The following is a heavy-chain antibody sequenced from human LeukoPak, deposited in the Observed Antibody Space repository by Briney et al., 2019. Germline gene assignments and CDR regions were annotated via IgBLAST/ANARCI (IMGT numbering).Heavy chain of an antibody. CDR1: GFTFSSYS. J-gene: IGHJ6*03. D-gene: IGHD3-9*01. CDR2: IKPDGRDT. V-gene: IGHV3-7*01. Sequence: GGSLRLSCAASGFTFSSYSMSWVRQAPGKGLEWVATIKPDGRDTYYVDSVKGRFTISRDNAKNSLYLQMNSLRAEDTAVYYCARANDNYYYYYMDVWGKGTTVTISS. CDR3: ARANDNYYYYYMDV.